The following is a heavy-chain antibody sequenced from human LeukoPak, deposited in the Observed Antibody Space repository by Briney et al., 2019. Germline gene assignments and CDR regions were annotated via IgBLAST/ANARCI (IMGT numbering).Heavy chain of an antibody. J-gene: IGHJ4*02. CDR2: IIPIFGTA. V-gene: IGHV1-69*13. CDR3: ARPGEVDTAMVTFHY. Sequence: ASVKVSCKASGGTFSSYAISWVRQAPGQGLAWMGGIIPIFGTANYAQKFQGRVTITADESTSTAYMELSSLRSEDTAVYYCARPGEVDTAMVTFHYWGQGTLVTVSS. CDR1: GGTFSSYA. D-gene: IGHD5-18*01.